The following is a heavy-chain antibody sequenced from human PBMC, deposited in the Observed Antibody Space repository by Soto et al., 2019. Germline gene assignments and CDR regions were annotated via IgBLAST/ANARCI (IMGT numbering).Heavy chain of an antibody. J-gene: IGHJ4*02. CDR3: ARVHTAMVTFDY. CDR2: IYHSGST. Sequence: SETLFLTCAVSGGSISSGGYSWSWIRQPPGKGLEWIGYIYHSGSTYYNPSLKSRVTISVDRSKNQFSLKLSSVTAADTAVYYCARVHTAMVTFDYWGQGTLVTVSS. CDR1: GGSISSGGYS. V-gene: IGHV4-30-2*01. D-gene: IGHD5-18*01.